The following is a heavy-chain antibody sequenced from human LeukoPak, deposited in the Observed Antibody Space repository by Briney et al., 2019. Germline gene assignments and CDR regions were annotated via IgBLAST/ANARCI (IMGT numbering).Heavy chain of an antibody. Sequence: GGSLRLSCAASGFTFSSYAMSWVRQAPGKGLEWVSAISGSGGSTYYADSVKGRFTISRDNSKNTLYLQMNSLRAEDTAVYYCTSDLYSSSWPKAPIDYYYYYMDVWGKGTTVTVSS. D-gene: IGHD6-13*01. J-gene: IGHJ6*03. CDR1: GFTFSSYA. CDR3: TSDLYSSSWPKAPIDYYYYYMDV. CDR2: ISGSGGST. V-gene: IGHV3-23*01.